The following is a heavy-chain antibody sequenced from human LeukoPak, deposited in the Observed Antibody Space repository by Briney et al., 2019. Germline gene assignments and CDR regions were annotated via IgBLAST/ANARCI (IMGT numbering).Heavy chain of an antibody. CDR1: GGSISSSSYY. D-gene: IGHD3-22*01. V-gene: IGHV4-39*01. CDR2: LFYSGVS. CDR3: ARHKSSGSYPLDY. J-gene: IGHJ4*02. Sequence: TPSETLSLTCTVSGGSISSSSYYWGWIRQPPGKGLEYVGSLFYSGVSYYNPSLKSRVTMSVDTSRDQFSLKPSSVTAADTAVYYCARHKSSGSYPLDYWGQGILVTVSS.